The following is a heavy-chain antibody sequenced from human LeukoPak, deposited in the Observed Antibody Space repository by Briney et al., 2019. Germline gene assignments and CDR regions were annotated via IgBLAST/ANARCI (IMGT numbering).Heavy chain of an antibody. Sequence: SETLSLTCTVSGGSISSYYWSWIRQPPGKGLEWIGYIYYSGSTNYNPSLKSRVTISVDTSKNQFSLKLSSVTAADTAVYYCARDVDSSWYYFDYWGQGTLVTASS. D-gene: IGHD6-19*01. J-gene: IGHJ4*02. CDR1: GGSISSYY. CDR2: IYYSGST. CDR3: ARDVDSSWYYFDY. V-gene: IGHV4-59*01.